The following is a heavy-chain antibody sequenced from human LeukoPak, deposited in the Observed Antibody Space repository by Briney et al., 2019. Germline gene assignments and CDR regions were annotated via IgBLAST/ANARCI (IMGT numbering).Heavy chain of an antibody. CDR3: AKGGAISGWYWFDP. J-gene: IGHJ5*02. Sequence: GGSLRLSRAASGFTFSSYEMNWVRQAPGKGLEWVSSISGSGDKTYHADSVKGRFTISRDNSKNTLYLQMNSLRAEDTALYYCAKGGAISGWYWFDPWGQGTLVTVSS. CDR2: ISGSGDKT. V-gene: IGHV3-23*01. CDR1: GFTFSSYE. D-gene: IGHD6-19*01.